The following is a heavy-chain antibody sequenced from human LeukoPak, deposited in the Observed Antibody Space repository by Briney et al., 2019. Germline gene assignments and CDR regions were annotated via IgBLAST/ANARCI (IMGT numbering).Heavy chain of an antibody. J-gene: IGHJ5*02. D-gene: IGHD2-21*01. CDR2: ISSSIIYI. CDR3: ARDTEHPILVAFYGREGNWFDP. V-gene: IGHV3-21*01. CDR1: GFTFSSYS. Sequence: GGSLRLSCAASGFTFSSYSLNWVRQAPGRGLECVSSISSSIIYIYYADSVRGRFTISRDNAKNSLYLQMNSLRAEDTAVYYCARDTEHPILVAFYGREGNWFDPWGQGTLVTVSS.